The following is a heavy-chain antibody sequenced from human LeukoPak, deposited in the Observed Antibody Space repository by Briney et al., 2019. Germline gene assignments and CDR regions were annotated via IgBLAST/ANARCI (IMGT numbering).Heavy chain of an antibody. D-gene: IGHD3-10*01. Sequence: PSETLSLTCTVSGGSISSYYWSWIRQPPGKGLEWILNIYYSGSNNYNPSLKSRVAISVDTSKNQFSLKLSSVAAADTAVYYCARVGGSGSYSQYYFDYWGQGTLVTVSS. CDR1: GGSISSYY. V-gene: IGHV4-59*01. CDR3: ARVGGSGSYSQYYFDY. J-gene: IGHJ4*02. CDR2: IYYSGSN.